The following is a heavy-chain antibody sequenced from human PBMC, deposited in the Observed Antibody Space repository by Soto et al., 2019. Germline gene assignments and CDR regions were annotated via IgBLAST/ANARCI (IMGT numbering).Heavy chain of an antibody. Sequence: QVQLVESGGGVVQPGRSLRLSCAASGFTFSSYGMHWVRQAPGKGLEWVAVIWYDGSNKYYADSVKGRFTISRDNSKNTLYLQINSLRAEDTAVYYCARQLKQLESYYYYGMDVWGQGTTVTVSS. CDR1: GFTFSSYG. V-gene: IGHV3-33*01. CDR2: IWYDGSNK. D-gene: IGHD6-6*01. J-gene: IGHJ6*02. CDR3: ARQLKQLESYYYYGMDV.